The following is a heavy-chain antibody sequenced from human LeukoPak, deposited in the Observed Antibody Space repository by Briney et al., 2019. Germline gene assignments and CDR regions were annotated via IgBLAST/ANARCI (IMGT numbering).Heavy chain of an antibody. CDR3: ARTMGIAAAVEDYYYGMDV. CDR1: GYTFTSYG. D-gene: IGHD6-13*01. CDR2: ISAYNGNT. Sequence: PRASVKVSCKASGYTFTSYGISWVRQAPGQGLEWMGWISAYNGNTNYAQKFQGRVTITRDTSASTAYMELSSLRSEDTAVYYCARTMGIAAAVEDYYYGMDVWGQGTTVTVSS. J-gene: IGHJ6*02. V-gene: IGHV1-18*01.